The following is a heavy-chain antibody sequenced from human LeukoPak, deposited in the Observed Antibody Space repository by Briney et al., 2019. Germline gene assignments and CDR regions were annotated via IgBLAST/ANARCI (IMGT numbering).Heavy chain of an antibody. CDR2: IIPVFGTA. Sequence: ASVKVSCKASGGTFSSDAISWVRQAPAQGLEWMGGIIPVFGTANYAQKFQGRFTITADESTSTAYMELSSLRSEDTAVYYCAREYYDFWSGYYFYNWFDPWGQGTLVTVSS. J-gene: IGHJ5*02. CDR3: AREYYDFWSGYYFYNWFDP. CDR1: GGTFSSDA. V-gene: IGHV1-69*13. D-gene: IGHD3-3*01.